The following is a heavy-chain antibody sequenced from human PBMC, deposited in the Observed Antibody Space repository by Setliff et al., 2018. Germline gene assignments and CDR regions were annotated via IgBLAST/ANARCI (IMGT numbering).Heavy chain of an antibody. Sequence: PGGSLRLSCAASGFTFSTYRMHWVRQAPGKGLEWVAAISYSGSDTYYADSVKGRFTISRDNAKNSLYLQMNSLRAEDTAVYYCARDHGELGQERRTHFFRHWGQGTLVTVSS. V-gene: IGHV3-30*04. CDR3: ARDHGELGQERRTHFFRH. J-gene: IGHJ1*01. CDR2: ISYSGSDT. D-gene: IGHD1-1*01. CDR1: GFTFSTYR.